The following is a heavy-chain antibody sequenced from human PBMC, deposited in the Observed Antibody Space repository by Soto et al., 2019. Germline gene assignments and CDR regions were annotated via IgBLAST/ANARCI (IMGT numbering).Heavy chain of an antibody. CDR2: ISSSSSYI. CDR1: GFTFSSYS. J-gene: IGHJ4*02. V-gene: IGHV3-21*01. D-gene: IGHD3-10*01. Sequence: GGSLRLSCAASGFTFSSYSMNWVRQAPGKGLEWVSSISSSSSYIYCADSVKGRFTISRDNAKNSLYLQMNSLRAEDTAVYYCARPIRGVIMMAFDYWGQGTLVTVSS. CDR3: ARPIRGVIMMAFDY.